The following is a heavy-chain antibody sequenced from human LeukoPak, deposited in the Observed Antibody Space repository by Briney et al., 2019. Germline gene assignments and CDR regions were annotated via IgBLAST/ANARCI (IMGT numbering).Heavy chain of an antibody. D-gene: IGHD3-10*01. CDR3: ARVSRSGIFYFDS. CDR1: GFTFSDYY. V-gene: IGHV3-11*01. Sequence: GGSLRLSCAASGFTFSDYYMSWIRQAPGKGLEWVSYISSSGSTIYYADSVKGRFTISRDNAKNSLYLQMNSLKTEDTAVYYCARVSRSGIFYFDSWGQGTLVTVSS. J-gene: IGHJ4*02. CDR2: ISSSGSTI.